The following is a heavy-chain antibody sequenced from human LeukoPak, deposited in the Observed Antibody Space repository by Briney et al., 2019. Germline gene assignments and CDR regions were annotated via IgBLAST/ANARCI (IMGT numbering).Heavy chain of an antibody. J-gene: IGHJ4*02. V-gene: IGHV1-69*06. CDR3: ARAGGRITIFGVPRRTTGIDY. CDR2: IIPIFGTA. Sequence: SVKLSCKASGGTFSSYAISWVRHAPGQGLEWMGGIIPIFGTANYAQKFQGRVTITADKSTSTAYMELSSLRSEDTAVYYCARAGGRITIFGVPRRTTGIDYWGQGTLVTVSS. D-gene: IGHD3-3*01. CDR1: GGTFSSYA.